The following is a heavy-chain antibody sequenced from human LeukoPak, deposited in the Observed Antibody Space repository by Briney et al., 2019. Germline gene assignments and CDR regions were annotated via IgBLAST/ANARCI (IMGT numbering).Heavy chain of an antibody. V-gene: IGHV3-23*01. CDR2: ISGSGGST. Sequence: GGSQRLSCAASGFTFSSYAMSWVRQAPGKGLEWVSAISGSGGSTYYADSVKGRFTISRDNSKNTLYLQMNSLRAEDTAVYYCARGGQWLLYWYFDLWGRGTLVTVSS. J-gene: IGHJ2*01. D-gene: IGHD6-19*01. CDR3: ARGGQWLLYWYFDL. CDR1: GFTFSSYA.